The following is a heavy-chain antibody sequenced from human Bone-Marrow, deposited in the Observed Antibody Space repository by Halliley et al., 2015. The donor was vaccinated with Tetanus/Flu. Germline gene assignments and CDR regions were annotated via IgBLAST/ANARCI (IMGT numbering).Heavy chain of an antibody. CDR3: ARISGSWYLGF. CDR1: GYSFSNYW. CDR2: IYPDDSDT. D-gene: IGHD6-13*01. J-gene: IGHJ4*02. Sequence: QLVQSGAEVKKPGESVKISCKGSGYSFSNYWISWVRQMPGRGLEWMGRIYPDDSDTTYNPSFHGLVTISADKSISTAYLQWTTLEPSDAAIYYCARISGSWYLGFRGPGTLVTVSS. V-gene: IGHV5-51*01.